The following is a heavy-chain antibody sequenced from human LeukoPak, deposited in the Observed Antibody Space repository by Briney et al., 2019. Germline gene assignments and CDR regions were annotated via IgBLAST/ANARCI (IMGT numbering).Heavy chain of an antibody. J-gene: IGHJ4*02. Sequence: SETLSLTCTVSGVSISSHYWSWIRQPPGKGLEWLGYINYSGGPNYNPSLKSRVTISVETSESQFSLRLSSMTAADTAVYYCARVKESTSWYEGFDYWSQGTLVTVSS. D-gene: IGHD6-13*01. V-gene: IGHV4-59*11. CDR1: GVSISSHY. CDR2: INYSGGP. CDR3: ARVKESTSWYEGFDY.